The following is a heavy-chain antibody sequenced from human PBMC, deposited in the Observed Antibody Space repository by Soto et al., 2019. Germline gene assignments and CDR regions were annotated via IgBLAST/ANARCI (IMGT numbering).Heavy chain of an antibody. J-gene: IGHJ6*02. CDR1: GFTFSSYA. Sequence: EVQLLESGGGLVQPGGSLRLSCAASGFTFSSYAMTWVRQAPWKGLEWVSVITSGGSTDYADPVKGRFTISRDNSKNTLYLQMNSLRAEDTAVYYCAKALRTGTTRDGMDVWGQGTTVTVSS. CDR2: ITSGGST. V-gene: IGHV3-23*01. D-gene: IGHD1-7*01. CDR3: AKALRTGTTRDGMDV.